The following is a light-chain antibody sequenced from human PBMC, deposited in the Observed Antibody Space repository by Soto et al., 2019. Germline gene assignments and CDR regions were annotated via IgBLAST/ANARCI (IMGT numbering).Light chain of an antibody. J-gene: IGKJ4*01. V-gene: IGKV1-39*01. CDR3: QQSHSTPLT. CDR2: GAS. Sequence: DIQVIQSPSSLSASVGDRVTITCRASLRISKYLNWYQQKPGKAPKLLIYGASTLQSGVPPRFSGSGSGTDFTLTISGLQPEDSATYYCQQSHSTPLTFGAGTKLEI. CDR1: LRISKY.